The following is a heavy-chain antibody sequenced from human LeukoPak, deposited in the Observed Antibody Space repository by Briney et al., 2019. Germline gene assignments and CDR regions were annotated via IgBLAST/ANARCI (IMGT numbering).Heavy chain of an antibody. Sequence: GGSLRLSCAASGFTFSSHGMHWVRQAPGKGLEWVAIISYDGSYTSYADSVRGRFTISRDNSKNTLYPQMNSLRAEDTAVYYCARDLSSHYCIDYWGQGTLVTVSS. J-gene: IGHJ4*02. CDR1: GFTFSSHG. D-gene: IGHD3-22*01. CDR3: ARDLSSHYCIDY. V-gene: IGHV3-30*19. CDR2: ISYDGSYT.